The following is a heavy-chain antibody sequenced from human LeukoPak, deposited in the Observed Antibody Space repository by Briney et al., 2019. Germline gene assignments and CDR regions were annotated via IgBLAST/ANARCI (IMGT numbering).Heavy chain of an antibody. CDR2: ISWNSGSI. Sequence: GGSLRLSCAASGFTFDDYAMHWDRQAPGKGLEWVSGISWNSGSIGYADSVKGRFTISRDNAKNSLYLQMNSLRAEDTALYYCAKAGSSSLSDWFDPWGQGTLVTVSS. CDR1: GFTFDDYA. CDR3: AKAGSSSLSDWFDP. D-gene: IGHD6-6*01. J-gene: IGHJ5*02. V-gene: IGHV3-9*01.